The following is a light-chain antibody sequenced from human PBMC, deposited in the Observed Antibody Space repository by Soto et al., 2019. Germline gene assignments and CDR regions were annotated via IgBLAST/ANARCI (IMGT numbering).Light chain of an antibody. CDR3: QQYNSYS. Sequence: DIQMTQSPSSLSASVGDRVTITCRASQSISSYLNWYQQKPGKATKLLIYHASTLESGVPSRFSGSGSGTEFTLTISSMQPDDFATYYCQQYNSYSFGQGTKVDIK. CDR1: QSISSY. CDR2: HAS. J-gene: IGKJ1*01. V-gene: IGKV1-5*01.